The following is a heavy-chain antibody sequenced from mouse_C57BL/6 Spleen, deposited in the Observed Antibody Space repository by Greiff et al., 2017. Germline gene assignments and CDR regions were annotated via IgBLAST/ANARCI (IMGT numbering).Heavy chain of an antibody. CDR3: ACSTVVDWYFDG. CDR1: GFNIKDYY. V-gene: IGHV14-2*01. Sequence: EVKLQQSGAELVKPGASVKLSCTASGFNIKDYYMHWVKQRTEQGLEWIGWIDPEDGETKYAPKFQGKATITADTSSNTAYLQLSSLTSEDTAVYYCACSTVVDWYFDGWGTGTTVTVSS. CDR2: IDPEDGET. J-gene: IGHJ1*03. D-gene: IGHD1-1*01.